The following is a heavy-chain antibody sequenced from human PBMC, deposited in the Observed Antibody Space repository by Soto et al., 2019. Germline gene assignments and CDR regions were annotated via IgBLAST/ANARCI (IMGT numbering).Heavy chain of an antibody. D-gene: IGHD5-12*01. CDR1: GGSISSYY. J-gene: IGHJ4*02. V-gene: IGHV4-59*01. CDR3: ARDSDGYNGDYFDY. CDR2: IYYSGST. Sequence: SETLSLTCTVSGGSISSYYWSWIRQPPGKGLEWIGYIYYSGSTNYNPSLKSRVTISVDTSKNQFSLKLSSVTAADTAVYYCARDSDGYNGDYFDYWGQGTLVTVSS.